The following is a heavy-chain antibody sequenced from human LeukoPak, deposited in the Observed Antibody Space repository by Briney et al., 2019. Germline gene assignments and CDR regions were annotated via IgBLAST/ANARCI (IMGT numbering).Heavy chain of an antibody. Sequence: SETLSLTCTVSGGSISGGSHHWGWFRQSPGKGLEWIGSIYYSRTTYYNPSLNSRVTISVVTSKNQFSLQLNSVTAADTAVYYCVRHDGRSGGTMGALDSWGQGSLATVSS. D-gene: IGHD4-23*01. CDR3: VRHDGRSGGTMGALDS. J-gene: IGHJ4*02. V-gene: IGHV4-39*01. CDR1: GGSISGGSHH. CDR2: IYYSRTT.